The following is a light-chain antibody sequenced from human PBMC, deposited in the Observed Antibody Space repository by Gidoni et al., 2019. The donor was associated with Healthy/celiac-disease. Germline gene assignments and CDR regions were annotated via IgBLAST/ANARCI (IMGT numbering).Light chain of an antibody. Sequence: QSALTHPASVSGFPGQSIPISCTGTSSDVGGYNYASWYQQHPGKAPKLMIYDVSNRPPGVSNRFSGSKSGNTASLTISGLQAEDEADYYCSSYTSSSPVFGGGTKLTVL. CDR2: DVS. CDR1: SSDVGGYNY. V-gene: IGLV2-14*01. J-gene: IGLJ2*01. CDR3: SSYTSSSPV.